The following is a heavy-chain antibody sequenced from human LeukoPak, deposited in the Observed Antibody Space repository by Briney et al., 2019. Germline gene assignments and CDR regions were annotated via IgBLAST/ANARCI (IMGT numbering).Heavy chain of an antibody. Sequence: GGSLRLSCTASGFTFSIYEINWVRTAPGETLECVSYITRSGNTIYYAHSVKGRLTISRDNAKTSLYPQMTSLRAKDTAVYYCARDRDVVAVAGPGFFDYWGQGNLVTVSS. CDR1: GFTFSIYE. CDR2: ITRSGNTI. V-gene: IGHV3-48*03. CDR3: ARDRDVVAVAGPGFFDY. D-gene: IGHD6-19*01. J-gene: IGHJ4*02.